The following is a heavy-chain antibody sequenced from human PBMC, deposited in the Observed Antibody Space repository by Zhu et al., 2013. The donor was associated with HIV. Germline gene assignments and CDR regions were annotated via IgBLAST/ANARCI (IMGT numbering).Heavy chain of an antibody. V-gene: IGHV1-69*01. J-gene: IGHJ4*02. CDR2: IVPILDTA. Sequence: QVQLVQSGAEVKKPGSSVKVSCKASGGTFSSHAISWVRQAPGQGLEWMGGIVPILDTANYAQKFKGRVTITADESTSTAYMELSRLRSDDTAVYYCARGVGTYDFWSGVHFDYWGQGTLVTVSS. CDR3: ARGVGTYDFWSGVHFDY. D-gene: IGHD3-3*01. CDR1: GGTFSSHA.